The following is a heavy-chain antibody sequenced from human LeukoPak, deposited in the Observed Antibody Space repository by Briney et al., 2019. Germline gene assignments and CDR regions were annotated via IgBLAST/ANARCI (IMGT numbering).Heavy chain of an antibody. CDR1: GYTFTSYA. J-gene: IGHJ4*02. CDR2: INAGNGNT. CDR3: ARSELRYFDWLLGY. D-gene: IGHD3-9*01. Sequence: ASVKVSCKASGYTFTSYAMHWVRQAPGQRLEWMGWINAGNGNTKYSQKFQGRVTITRDTSASTAYMELSSLRFEDTAVYYCARSELRYFDWLLGYWGQGTLVTVSS. V-gene: IGHV1-3*01.